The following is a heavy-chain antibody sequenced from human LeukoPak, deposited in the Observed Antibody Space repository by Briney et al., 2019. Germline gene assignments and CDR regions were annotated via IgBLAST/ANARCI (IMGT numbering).Heavy chain of an antibody. CDR2: ISSSSSYI. V-gene: IGHV3-21*01. CDR1: GFTFSSYS. CDR3: AREGGSSWIMDY. D-gene: IGHD6-13*01. J-gene: IGHJ4*02. Sequence: GGSLGLSCAASGFTFSSYSMNWVRQAPGKGLEWVSSISSSSSYIYYADSVKGRFTISRDNAKNSLYLQMNSLRAEDTAVYYCAREGGSSWIMDYWGQGTLVTVSS.